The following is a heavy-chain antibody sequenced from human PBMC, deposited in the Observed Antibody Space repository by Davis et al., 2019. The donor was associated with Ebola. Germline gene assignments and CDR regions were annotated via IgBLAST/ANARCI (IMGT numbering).Heavy chain of an antibody. Sequence: AASVKVSCKASGYTFTSHDINWVRQATGQGLEWLGWINPYSGNTGYARRFQGRFTMTRNTSINTAYMELSSLRSEDTAVYFCARDSSGVVGANDFDYWGQGTLVTVSS. D-gene: IGHD1-26*01. V-gene: IGHV1-8*01. CDR3: ARDSSGVVGANDFDY. CDR2: INPYSGNT. J-gene: IGHJ4*02. CDR1: GYTFTSHD.